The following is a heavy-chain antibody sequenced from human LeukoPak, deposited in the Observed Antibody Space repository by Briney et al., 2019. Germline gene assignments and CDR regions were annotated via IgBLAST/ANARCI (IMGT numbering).Heavy chain of an antibody. CDR2: ISGGGGST. J-gene: IGHJ4*02. D-gene: IGHD3-22*01. CDR3: AKSSYYDSSGYYREYYFDH. V-gene: IGHV3-23*01. CDR1: GFSFSSYG. Sequence: PGGSLRLSCAASGFSFSSYGMIWVRQAPGKGLEWVSSISGGGGSTNSADSVRGRFTISRDNSKNTLYLQMNRLRAEDTAVYYCAKSSYYDSSGYYREYYFDHWGQGTLVTVSS.